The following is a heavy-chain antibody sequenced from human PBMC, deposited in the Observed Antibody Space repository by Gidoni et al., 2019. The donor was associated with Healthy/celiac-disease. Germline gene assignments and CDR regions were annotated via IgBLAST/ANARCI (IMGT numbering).Heavy chain of an antibody. CDR1: GFPFSSYA. CDR2: ISGSGGST. Sequence: EVQLLESGGGLVQPGGSLRLSCAASGFPFSSYAMSLVRQAPGKGLEWVSAISGSGGSTYYADSVKGRFTISRDNSKNTLYLQMNSLRAEDTAVYYCAKDQAGRYYDSSGPSLYYYYYGMDVWGQGTTVTVSS. V-gene: IGHV3-23*01. J-gene: IGHJ6*02. D-gene: IGHD3-22*01. CDR3: AKDQAGRYYDSSGPSLYYYYYGMDV.